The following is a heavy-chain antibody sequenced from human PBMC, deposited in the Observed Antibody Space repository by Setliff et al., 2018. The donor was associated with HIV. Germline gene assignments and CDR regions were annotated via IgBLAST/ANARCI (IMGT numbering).Heavy chain of an antibody. V-gene: IGHV4-4*07. D-gene: IGHD5-18*01. CDR1: GGSISSYY. CDR2: IYASGRT. Sequence: SETLSLTCTVSGGSISSYYWSWIRQPAGKGLEWIGRIYASGRTNYNSSLKSRVTLSVDTSKNQFSLKVTSVTAADTAVYYCAREIQFSATTYYYYYMDDWGRGTTVTVSS. CDR3: AREIQFSATTYYYYYMDD. J-gene: IGHJ6*03.